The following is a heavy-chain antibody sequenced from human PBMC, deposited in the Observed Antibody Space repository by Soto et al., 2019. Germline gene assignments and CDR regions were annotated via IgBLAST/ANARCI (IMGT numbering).Heavy chain of an antibody. CDR1: GFTFSSYS. Sequence: EVQLVESGGGLVKPGGSLRLSCAASGFTFSSYSMNWVRQAPGKGLEWVSSISSSSSYIYYADSVKGRFTISRDNAKNSLYLQMNSLRAEDTAVYYCAGPRISLCGGDCYQNYYGMDVWGQGTTVTVSS. J-gene: IGHJ6*02. CDR2: ISSSSSYI. D-gene: IGHD2-21*02. CDR3: AGPRISLCGGDCYQNYYGMDV. V-gene: IGHV3-21*01.